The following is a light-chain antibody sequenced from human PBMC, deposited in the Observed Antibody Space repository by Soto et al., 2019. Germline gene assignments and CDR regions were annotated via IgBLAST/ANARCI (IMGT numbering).Light chain of an antibody. Sequence: HSALTQPASVSGSPGQSITISCTGTSSDVGGYNYVSWYQQHPGKAPKLMIYDVSNRPSGVSNRFSGSKSGNTASLTISGLQAEDEADYYCSSYTSSHYVFGTGTKVTVL. CDR2: DVS. V-gene: IGLV2-14*01. CDR1: SSDVGGYNY. J-gene: IGLJ1*01. CDR3: SSYTSSHYV.